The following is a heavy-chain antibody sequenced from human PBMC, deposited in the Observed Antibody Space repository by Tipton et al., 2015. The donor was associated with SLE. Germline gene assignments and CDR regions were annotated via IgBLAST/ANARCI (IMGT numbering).Heavy chain of an antibody. D-gene: IGHD3-3*02. V-gene: IGHV4-39*07. Sequence: GLVKPSETLSLACTVSGDSFTSTDYYWGWIRQPPGKGLEWIGSIHQSGVTYYNPSLNSRVTISVDTSKNQFSLKLTSVTAADTAVYYCAREVKIISDSDAFDIWGQGTLVTVSS. CDR2: IHQSGVT. J-gene: IGHJ3*02. CDR3: AREVKIISDSDAFDI. CDR1: GDSFTSTDYY.